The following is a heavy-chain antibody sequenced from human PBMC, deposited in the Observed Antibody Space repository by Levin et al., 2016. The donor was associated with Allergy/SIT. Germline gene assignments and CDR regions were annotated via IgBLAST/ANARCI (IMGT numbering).Heavy chain of an antibody. V-gene: IGHV3-23*01. CDR3: AKLGGFHSSGSNPYFDY. CDR1: GFTFSSYG. CDR2: ISTGGGTT. J-gene: IGHJ4*02. Sequence: GESLKISCAASGFTFSSYGMSWVRQAPGKGLEWVSAISTGGGTTYYADSVKGRFTISRDDSENTLYLQMNSLRAEDTAVYYCAKLGGFHSSGSNPYFDYWGQGTLVTVSS. D-gene: IGHD6-19*01.